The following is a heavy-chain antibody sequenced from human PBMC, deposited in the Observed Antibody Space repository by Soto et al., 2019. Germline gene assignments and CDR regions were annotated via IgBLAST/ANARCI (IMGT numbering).Heavy chain of an antibody. CDR2: ISGSGGST. J-gene: IGHJ4*02. CDR1: GFIFSSYA. CDR3: AKDIEESSSQHY. V-gene: IGHV3-23*01. D-gene: IGHD3-10*01. Sequence: SGGSLRLSCAASGFIFSSYAMTWVRQAPGKGLEWVSTISGSGGSTSYTDSVKGRFTISRDNSKNTLYVQMNSLRPEDTAVYYCAKDIEESSSQHYWGQGTLVTVSS.